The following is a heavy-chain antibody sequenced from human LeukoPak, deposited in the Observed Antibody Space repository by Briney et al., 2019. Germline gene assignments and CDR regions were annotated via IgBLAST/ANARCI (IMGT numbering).Heavy chain of an antibody. D-gene: IGHD3-10*01. V-gene: IGHV4-39*01. CDR3: CMVRGYFDY. CDR1: GGSISSSGYY. Sequence: SSETLSLTCAVSGGSISSSGYYWGWIRQPPGQGLEWIGSIYYSGSTYYNPSLKSRVTISVDTSKNQFSLKLSSVTAADTAVYYCCMVRGYFDYWGQGTLVTVSS. CDR2: IYYSGST. J-gene: IGHJ4*02.